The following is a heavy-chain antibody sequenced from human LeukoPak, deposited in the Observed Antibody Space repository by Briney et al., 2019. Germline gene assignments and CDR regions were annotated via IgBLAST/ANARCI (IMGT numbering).Heavy chain of an antibody. CDR2: INHDGSSV. V-gene: IGHV3-74*01. CDR3: TKEVVMHTQGAYFYYMDV. D-gene: IGHD3-16*01. J-gene: IGHJ6*03. Sequence: GGSLRLSCGASGFTFSSNWMHLVRQAPGRGLVWVSRINHDGSSVSYADSVKGRFTISRDNAKNTLYLQLSSLRAEDTAVYYCTKEVVMHTQGAYFYYMDVWGKGTTVTVSS. CDR1: GFTFSSNW.